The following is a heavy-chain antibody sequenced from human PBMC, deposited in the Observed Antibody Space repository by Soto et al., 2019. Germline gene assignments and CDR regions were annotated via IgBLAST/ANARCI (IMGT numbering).Heavy chain of an antibody. J-gene: IGHJ6*02. D-gene: IGHD4-17*01. CDR1: GFSFSRYT. CDR3: TLSYGDSYYYYYGMDV. Sequence: PGESLKISCVGSGFSFSRYTVGWVRQDPGKGLEWMGVIHPGDSDTIYSPSFQGQVTISADKSISTAYLQWSSLKASDTAMYYCTLSYGDSYYYYYGMDVWGQGTTVTVSS. V-gene: IGHV5-51*01. CDR2: IHPGDSDT.